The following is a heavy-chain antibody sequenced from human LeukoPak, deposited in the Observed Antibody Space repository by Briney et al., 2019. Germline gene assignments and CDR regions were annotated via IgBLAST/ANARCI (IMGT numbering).Heavy chain of an antibody. CDR1: GGSISSSSYY. CDR2: IYYSGST. CDR3: ALARLDYDILTGYVPNWFDP. V-gene: IGHV4-39*07. Sequence: PSETLSLTCTVSGGSISSSSYYWGWIRQPPGKGLEWIGSIYYSGSTYYNPSLKSRVTISVDTSKNQFSLKLSSVTAADTAVYYCALARLDYDILTGYVPNWFDPWGQGTLVTVSS. D-gene: IGHD3-9*01. J-gene: IGHJ5*02.